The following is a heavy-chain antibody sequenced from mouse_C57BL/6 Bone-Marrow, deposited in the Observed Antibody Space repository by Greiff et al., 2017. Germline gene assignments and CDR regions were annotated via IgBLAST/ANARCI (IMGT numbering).Heavy chain of an antibody. CDR1: GYTFTSYW. D-gene: IGHD2-10*02. Sequence: VQLQQPGAELVRPGSSVKLSCKASGYTFTSYWMHWVKQRPIQGLEWIGNIDPSDSETHYNQKFKDKATLTVDKSSSTAYMQLSSLTSEDSAVYYCARFGAYGYWYFDVWGTGTTVTVSS. CDR2: IDPSDSET. V-gene: IGHV1-52*01. CDR3: ARFGAYGYWYFDV. J-gene: IGHJ1*03.